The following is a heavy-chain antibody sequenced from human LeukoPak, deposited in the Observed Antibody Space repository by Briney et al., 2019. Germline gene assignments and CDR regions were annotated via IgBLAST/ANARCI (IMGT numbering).Heavy chain of an antibody. D-gene: IGHD6-19*01. V-gene: IGHV1-18*01. CDR3: ARSSDSSGWYPVFDY. CDR1: GYSLSNYG. CDR2: ISAYNGNT. Sequence: ASVKVSCKASGYSLSNYGISWVRQAPGQGLEWMGWISAYNGNTKYGQKVQGRVTMTTDTSTSTAYMELRSLRSDDTAVYYRARSSDSSGWYPVFDYWGQGTLVTVSS. J-gene: IGHJ4*02.